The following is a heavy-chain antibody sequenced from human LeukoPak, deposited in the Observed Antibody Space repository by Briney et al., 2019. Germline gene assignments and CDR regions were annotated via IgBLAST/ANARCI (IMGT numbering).Heavy chain of an antibody. V-gene: IGHV3-74*01. Sequence: GGSLRLSCAASGFTFSSYWMHWVRQAPGKGLVWVSRINNDGSTTRHADSAKGRFTISRDNAKNTLYLQMNSLRAEDTAMYYCARSNYPYYFDYWGQGTLVTVSS. CDR3: ARSNYPYYFDY. D-gene: IGHD4/OR15-4a*01. J-gene: IGHJ4*02. CDR1: GFTFSSYW. CDR2: INNDGSTT.